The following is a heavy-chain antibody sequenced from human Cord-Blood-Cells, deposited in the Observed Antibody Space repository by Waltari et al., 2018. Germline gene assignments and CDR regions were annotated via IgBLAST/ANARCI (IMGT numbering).Heavy chain of an antibody. Sequence: EVQLVESGGGLVQPGGSLRLSCAASGSTFSSYEITWVRQAPGKGLEWVSYISSSGSTIYDADSVKGRFTISRDNAKNSLYLQMNSLRAEDTAVYYCARMPPTADAFDIWGQGTMVTVSS. CDR2: ISSSGSTI. J-gene: IGHJ3*02. D-gene: IGHD2-2*01. CDR1: GSTFSSYE. CDR3: ARMPPTADAFDI. V-gene: IGHV3-48*03.